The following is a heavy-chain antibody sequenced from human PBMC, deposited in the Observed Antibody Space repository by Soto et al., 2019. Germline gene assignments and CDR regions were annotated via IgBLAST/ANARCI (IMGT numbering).Heavy chain of an antibody. Sequence: QGQLVESGGGVVQPGRSLRLSCAASGFSFSTYGMHWVRQAPGKGLEWVAVIWYDGSNEYYADSVKGRFTISRDNSKNTLYLQMNSLRAEDTAVFYCARDRSGCIDYWGQGTLVTVSS. J-gene: IGHJ4*02. CDR1: GFSFSTYG. V-gene: IGHV3-33*01. CDR3: ARDRSGCIDY. D-gene: IGHD6-19*01. CDR2: IWYDGSNE.